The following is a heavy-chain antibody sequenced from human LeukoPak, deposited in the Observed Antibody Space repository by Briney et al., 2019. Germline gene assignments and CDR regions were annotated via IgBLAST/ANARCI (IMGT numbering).Heavy chain of an antibody. CDR1: GFTFSSCA. V-gene: IGHV3-30-3*01. J-gene: IGHJ4*02. CDR3: AKAADMITFGGVY. D-gene: IGHD3-16*01. Sequence: PGRSLRLSCAASGFTFSSCAMHWVRQAPGKGLEWVAVISYDGSNKYYADSVKGRFPISRDNSKNTLCLQMNSLRAEDTAVYYCAKAADMITFGGVYWGQGTLVTVSS. CDR2: ISYDGSNK.